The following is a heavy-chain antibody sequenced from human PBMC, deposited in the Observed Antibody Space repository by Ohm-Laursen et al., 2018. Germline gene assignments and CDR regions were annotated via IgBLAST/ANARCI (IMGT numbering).Heavy chain of an antibody. CDR3: ARVFWNGYNDAFDV. D-gene: IGHD3-3*01. CDR2: IYYSGST. V-gene: IGHV4-39*01. Sequence: TLSLTCTVSGGSISSSSYYWGWIRQPPGRGLEWIGSIYYSGSTYYNPSLRSRVSISIHTSQNQFSLKLSSVTATDTAVYYCARVFWNGYNDAFDVWGQGTMVTVSS. CDR1: GGSISSSSYY. J-gene: IGHJ3*01.